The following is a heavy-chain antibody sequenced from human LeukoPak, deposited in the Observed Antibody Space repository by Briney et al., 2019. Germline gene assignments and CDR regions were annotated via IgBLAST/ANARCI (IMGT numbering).Heavy chain of an antibody. J-gene: IGHJ4*02. Sequence: GGSLRLSCAASGFTFSSYAMHWVRQAPGKGLEYVSAISSNGGSTYYANSVKGRFTISRDNSKNTLYLQMGSLRAEDMAVYYCAGENYYYDSSGYYVFDYWGQGTLVTVSS. CDR1: GFTFSSYA. CDR3: AGENYYYDSSGYYVFDY. D-gene: IGHD3-22*01. V-gene: IGHV3-64*01. CDR2: ISSNGGST.